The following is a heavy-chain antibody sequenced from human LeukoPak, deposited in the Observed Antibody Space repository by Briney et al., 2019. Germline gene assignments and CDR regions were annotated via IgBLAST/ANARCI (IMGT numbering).Heavy chain of an antibody. V-gene: IGHV1-18*01. Sequence: ASVTVSCTASGYTFTSYGISWVRQAPGQGLEWMGWISAYNGNTNYAQKLQGRVTMTTDTSTSTAYMELRSLRSDDTAVYYCARARIVVVPAAMGGNWFDPWGQGTLVTVSS. J-gene: IGHJ5*02. CDR1: GYTFTSYG. D-gene: IGHD2-2*01. CDR3: ARARIVVVPAAMGGNWFDP. CDR2: ISAYNGNT.